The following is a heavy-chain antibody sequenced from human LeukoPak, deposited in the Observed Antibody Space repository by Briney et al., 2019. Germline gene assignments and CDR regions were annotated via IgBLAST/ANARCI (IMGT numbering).Heavy chain of an antibody. CDR3: ARYAMAGSLLYFDY. Sequence: GGSLRLSCAASGFTLSSYSMNWVRQAPGKGLEWVSSIYYADPVKGRFTISRDNAKKSLYLQMNSLRAEDTAVYYCARYAMAGSLLYFDYWGQGTLVTVSS. V-gene: IGHV3-21*01. CDR1: GFTLSSYS. CDR2: I. D-gene: IGHD5-24*01. J-gene: IGHJ4*02.